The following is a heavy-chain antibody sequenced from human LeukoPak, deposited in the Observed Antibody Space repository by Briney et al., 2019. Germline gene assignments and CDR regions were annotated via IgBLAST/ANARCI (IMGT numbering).Heavy chain of an antibody. CDR3: ARDRSWFVQQWLNYYYYYGMDV. Sequence: ASVKVSCKASGYTFTSYAMNWVRQAPGQGLEWMGWINTNTGNPTYAQGFTGRFVFSLDTSVSTAYLQISSLKAEDTAVYYCARDRSWFVQQWLNYYYYYGMDVWGQGTTVTVSS. J-gene: IGHJ6*02. V-gene: IGHV7-4-1*02. CDR2: INTNTGNP. CDR1: GYTFTSYA. D-gene: IGHD6-19*01.